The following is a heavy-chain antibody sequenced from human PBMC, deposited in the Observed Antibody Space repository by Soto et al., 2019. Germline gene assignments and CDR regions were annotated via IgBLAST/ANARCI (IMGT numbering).Heavy chain of an antibody. CDR2: ITGSGGST. CDR1: GFTFSSYA. CDR3: AKLRSESGMDV. V-gene: IGHV3-23*01. J-gene: IGHJ6*02. Sequence: EVQLLQSGGGLVQPGGSLRLSCAVSGFTFSSYAFRWVRQAPGKGLEWVSAITGSGGSTYYADSVKGRFTISRDDSKNTLSLQMNSLRAEDTAVYYCAKLRSESGMDVWGQGTTVTVSS.